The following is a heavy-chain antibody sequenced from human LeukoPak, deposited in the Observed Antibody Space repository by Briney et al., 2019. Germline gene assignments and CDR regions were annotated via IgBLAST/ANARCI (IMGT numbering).Heavy chain of an antibody. J-gene: IGHJ4*02. CDR3: ARDLNWETY. CDR2: ISTSSSYI. D-gene: IGHD7-27*01. Sequence: GGSLRLSCAASGFTFSSFGMHWVRRAPGKGLEWVSFISTSSSYIYYADSVKGRFTISRDDAKNSLFLQMNSLRAEDTAVYYCARDLNWETYWGQGTLVSVSS. CDR1: GFTFSSFG. V-gene: IGHV3-21*01.